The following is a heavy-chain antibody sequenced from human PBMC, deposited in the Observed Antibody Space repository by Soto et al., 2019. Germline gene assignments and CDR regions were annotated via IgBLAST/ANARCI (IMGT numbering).Heavy chain of an antibody. CDR3: ATVRWELHDAFDI. CDR1: GGSISPGGYY. Sequence: QVQLQESGPGLVKPSQTLSLTCTVSGGSISPGGYYWSWIRQHPGRGLEWIGYIYHSGMTFSNPSLQSRVAISIDTSKNKFSLKLSSVTAADTAVYYCATVRWELHDAFDIWCQGTMVSVSS. V-gene: IGHV4-31*03. J-gene: IGHJ3*02. D-gene: IGHD1-26*01. CDR2: IYHSGMT.